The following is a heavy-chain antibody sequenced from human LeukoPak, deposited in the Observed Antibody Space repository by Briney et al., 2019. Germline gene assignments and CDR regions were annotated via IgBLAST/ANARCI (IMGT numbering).Heavy chain of an antibody. CDR2: ISGNGDKI. CDR3: AKGDYSDSSGYAPLFDY. V-gene: IGHV3-23*01. Sequence: GGSLRLSCAASGFTFRNYAMAWVRQAPGKGLEWVSGISGNGDKIYYADSVKGRFTTSRDNSKSTLHLQMNSLRGEDTAVYYCAKGDYSDSSGYAPLFDYWGQGTLVTVSS. D-gene: IGHD3-22*01. CDR1: GFTFRNYA. J-gene: IGHJ4*02.